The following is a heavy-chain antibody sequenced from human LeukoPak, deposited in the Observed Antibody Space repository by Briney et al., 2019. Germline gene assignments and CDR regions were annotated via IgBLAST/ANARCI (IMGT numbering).Heavy chain of an antibody. CDR1: GYTFTSYG. V-gene: IGHV1-18*01. D-gene: IGHD4-17*01. J-gene: IGHJ4*02. CDR3: AREEETVTLIDY. Sequence: GASVKVSCKASGYTFTSYGISWVRQAPGQGLEWMGWISAYNGDTNYAQKLQGRVTMTTDTSTSTDYMELRSLRSDDTAVYYCAREEETVTLIDYWGQGTLVTVSS. CDR2: ISAYNGDT.